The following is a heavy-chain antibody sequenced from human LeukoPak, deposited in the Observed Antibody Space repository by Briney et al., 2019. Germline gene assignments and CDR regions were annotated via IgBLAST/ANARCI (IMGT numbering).Heavy chain of an antibody. CDR2: INHSGST. CDR3: ARGHCSGGSCYWGYYFDY. Sequence: SETLSLTCAAYGGSFSGYYWSWIRQPPGKGLEWIGEINHSGSTNYNPSLKSRVTISVDTSKNQFSLKLSSVTAADTAVYYCARGHCSGGSCYWGYYFDYWGQGTLVTVSS. V-gene: IGHV4-34*01. D-gene: IGHD2-15*01. J-gene: IGHJ4*02. CDR1: GGSFSGYY.